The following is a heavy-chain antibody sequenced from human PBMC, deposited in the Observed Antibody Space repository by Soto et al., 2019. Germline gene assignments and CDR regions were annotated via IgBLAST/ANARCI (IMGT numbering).Heavy chain of an antibody. D-gene: IGHD2-8*01. Sequence: PSETLSLTCAVSGYSISSGYYWGWIRQPPGKGLEWIGSIYHSGNTYYNPSLKSRVTISVDTSKNQFSLKLSSVTAADTAVYYCARDQGDCTNGVCYKIFDYWGQGTQATVSS. CDR2: IYHSGNT. V-gene: IGHV4-38-2*02. CDR3: ARDQGDCTNGVCYKIFDY. J-gene: IGHJ4*02. CDR1: GYSISSGYY.